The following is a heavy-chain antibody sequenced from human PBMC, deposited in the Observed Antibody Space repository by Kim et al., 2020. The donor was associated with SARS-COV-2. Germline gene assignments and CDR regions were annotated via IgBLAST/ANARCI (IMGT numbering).Heavy chain of an antibody. CDR3: ARNVPDYGDFGY. CDR1: GGTFSSYA. D-gene: IGHD4-17*01. Sequence: SVKVSCKASGGTFSSYAISWVRQAPGQGLEWMGGIIPIFGTANYAQKFQGRVTITADESTSTAYMELSSLRSEDTAVYYCARNVPDYGDFGYWGQGTLGTVSS. J-gene: IGHJ4*02. CDR2: IIPIFGTA. V-gene: IGHV1-69*13.